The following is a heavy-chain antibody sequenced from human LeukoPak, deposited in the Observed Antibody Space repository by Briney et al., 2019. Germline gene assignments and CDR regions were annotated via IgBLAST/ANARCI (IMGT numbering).Heavy chain of an antibody. CDR1: GFTFSSFP. CDR2: ISTDGSYK. J-gene: IGHJ2*01. V-gene: IGHV3-30*04. CDR3: ARSLIPGRWYFDL. D-gene: IGHD3-16*01. Sequence: PGKSLRLSCAVSGFTFSSFPFHWVRQAPGKGLEWVAAISTDGSYKYHGDSVKGRFTISRDNPMNTLDLQMNGLRPDDTAVYYCARSLIPGRWYFDLWGRGTLVTVSS.